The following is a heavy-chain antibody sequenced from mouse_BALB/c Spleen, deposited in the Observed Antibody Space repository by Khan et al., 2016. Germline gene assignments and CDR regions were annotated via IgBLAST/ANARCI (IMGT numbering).Heavy chain of an antibody. CDR3: GRENYRAWFAY. D-gene: IGHD2-14*01. J-gene: IGHJ3*01. Sequence: VQLQESGAELMKPGASVKISCKATGYTFSSYWIEWVKQRPGHGLEWIGEILPGSGSTNYNEKFKDKATFTADTSSNTAYMQLSSLTSEDSAVYYGGRENYRAWFAYWGQGTLVTVSS. CDR1: GYTFSSYW. CDR2: ILPGSGST. V-gene: IGHV1-9*01.